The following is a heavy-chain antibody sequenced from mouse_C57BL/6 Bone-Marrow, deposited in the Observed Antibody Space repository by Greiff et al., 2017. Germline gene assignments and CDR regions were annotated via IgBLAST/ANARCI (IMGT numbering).Heavy chain of an antibody. V-gene: IGHV1-72*01. CDR2: IDPNSGGT. CDR1: GYTFTSYW. J-gene: IGHJ3*01. CDR3: ARSAYYYGSSWFAY. D-gene: IGHD1-1*01. Sequence: QVQLQQPGAELVKPGASVKLSCKASGYTFTSYWLHWVKQWPGRGLEWIGRIDPNSGGTTYNEKFKSQATLTVVKPSSTAYMQLSRLTSEDAAVYYCARSAYYYGSSWFAYWGQGTLVTVSA.